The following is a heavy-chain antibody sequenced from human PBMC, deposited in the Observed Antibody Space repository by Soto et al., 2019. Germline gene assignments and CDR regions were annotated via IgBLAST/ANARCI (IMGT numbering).Heavy chain of an antibody. CDR3: ARVYCSGGSCYGIDY. CDR1: GYSFSDRY. CDR2: INPAGGTT. Sequence: ASVKVSCKASGYSFSDRYVVWVRQAPGQGLEWMGVINPAGGTTFHAQKFQDRVTMTRDTSTSTVYMELSSLRSEDTAVYYCARVYCSGGSCYGIDYWGQGTLVTVSS. D-gene: IGHD2-15*01. V-gene: IGHV1-46*01. J-gene: IGHJ4*02.